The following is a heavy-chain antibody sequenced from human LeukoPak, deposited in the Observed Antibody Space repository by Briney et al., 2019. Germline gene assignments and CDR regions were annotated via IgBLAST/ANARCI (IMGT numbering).Heavy chain of an antibody. CDR2: INHSGST. V-gene: IGHV4-34*01. J-gene: IGHJ4*02. CDR3: ARDDCGGGICLFDY. D-gene: IGHD2-15*01. Sequence: SETLSLTCAVYGGSFSGYYWSWIRQPPGKGLEWIGEINHSGSTNYNPSLKSRVTISVDTSKNQFSLKLSSVTAADTAVYYCARDDCGGGICLFDYWGQGTLVTVSS. CDR1: GGSFSGYY.